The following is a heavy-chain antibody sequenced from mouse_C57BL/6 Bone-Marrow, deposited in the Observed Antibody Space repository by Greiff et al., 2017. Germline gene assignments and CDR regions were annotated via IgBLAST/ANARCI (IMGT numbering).Heavy chain of an antibody. Sequence: EVQLTESGAELVRPGASVQLSCTASGFNIKDDYMHWVKQRPEQGLEWIGWIDPENGDTEYASKFPGKATITADTSSNTAYLQLSSLTSEDTAVYYCTTVSSYFYGYDWFAYWGQGTLVTVSA. D-gene: IGHD2-2*01. CDR1: GFNIKDDY. V-gene: IGHV14-4*01. J-gene: IGHJ3*01. CDR2: IDPENGDT. CDR3: TTVSSYFYGYDWFAY.